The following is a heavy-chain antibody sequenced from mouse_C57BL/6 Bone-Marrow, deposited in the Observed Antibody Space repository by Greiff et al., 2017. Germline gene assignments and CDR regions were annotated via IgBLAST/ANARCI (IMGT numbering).Heavy chain of an antibody. CDR1: GYTFTSYW. D-gene: IGHD1-1*01. CDR2: IDPSDSYP. CDR3: ARDGYYGSSWYFDG. J-gene: IGHJ1*03. Sequence: QVQLQQPGAELVMPGASVKLSCKASGYTFTSYWMHWVKHRPGQGLEWIGEIDPSDSYPNYNQKFKGKSTLTVDKSSSTAYMQLSSLTSEDSAVYYCARDGYYGSSWYFDGWGTGTTVTVSS. V-gene: IGHV1-69*01.